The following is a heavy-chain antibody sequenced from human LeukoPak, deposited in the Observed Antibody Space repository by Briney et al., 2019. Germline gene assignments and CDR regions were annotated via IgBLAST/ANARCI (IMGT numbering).Heavy chain of an antibody. CDR2: ISYDGSNK. V-gene: IGHV3-30*04. D-gene: IGHD3-9*01. CDR1: GFTFSSYA. Sequence: GGSLRLSCAASGFTFSSYAMHWVRQAPGKGLEWVAVISYDGSNKYYADSVKGRFTISRDNSKNTLYLQMNSLRAEDTAVYYCARDRNVLRYFDWLPLPLRTGFDYWGQGTLVTVSS. J-gene: IGHJ4*02. CDR3: ARDRNVLRYFDWLPLPLRTGFDY.